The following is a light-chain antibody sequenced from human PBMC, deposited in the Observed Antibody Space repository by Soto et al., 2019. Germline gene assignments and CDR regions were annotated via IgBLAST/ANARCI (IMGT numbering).Light chain of an antibody. J-gene: IGLJ2*01. V-gene: IGLV4-69*01. CDR1: SGHSSYA. Sequence: QLVLTQSPSASASLGASVKLTCTLGSGHSSYAIAWHQQQPEKGPRYLMKLNSDGSHSKGDGIPARFSGSSSGAERYLTISSLQSEDEADYYCQTWGTGVVVFGGGTKLTVL. CDR3: QTWGTGVVV. CDR2: LNSDGSH.